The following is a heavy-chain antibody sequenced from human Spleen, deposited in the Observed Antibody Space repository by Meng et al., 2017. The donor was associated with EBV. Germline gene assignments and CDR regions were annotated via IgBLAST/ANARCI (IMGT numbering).Heavy chain of an antibody. CDR1: GGTFNTYA. V-gene: IGHV1-69*01. D-gene: IGHD3-3*01. Sequence: QVQVGQLGAEGKKAGSSVRVSCKTAGGTFNTYALNWVRQAPGQGLEWMGGIIPFFGSPHYAQKFQGRLTITADESTSTVYMELNSLKSDDTAVYYCARAPKRLLEWRLSVWGQGTLVTVSS. J-gene: IGHJ4*02. CDR3: ARAPKRLLEWRLSV. CDR2: IIPFFGSP.